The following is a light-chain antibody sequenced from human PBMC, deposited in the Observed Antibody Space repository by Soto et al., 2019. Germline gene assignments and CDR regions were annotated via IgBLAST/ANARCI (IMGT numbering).Light chain of an antibody. CDR1: QSIDSRY. CDR3: QQYDSLTWT. Sequence: EIVLTQFPGILSLSPGERATLSCRASQSIDSRYIGGYQQKPGQTPRLLIYGASGRATGIPDRFSGSGSWKDFTLTISRLEHEALAVYYCQQYDSLTWTFGQGTKV. CDR2: GAS. J-gene: IGKJ1*01. V-gene: IGKV3-20*01.